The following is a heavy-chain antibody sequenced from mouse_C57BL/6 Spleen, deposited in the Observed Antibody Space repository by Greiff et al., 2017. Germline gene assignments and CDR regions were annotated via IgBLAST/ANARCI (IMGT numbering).Heavy chain of an antibody. Sequence: QVQLQQSGPELVKPGASVKISCKASGYAFSSSWMNWVKQRPGKGLEWIGRIYPGDGDTNYNGKFKGKATLTADKSSSTAYMQLSSLTSEDSAVYFCARGLRCFDVWGTGTTVTVSS. D-gene: IGHD2-13*01. J-gene: IGHJ1*03. CDR1: GYAFSSSW. V-gene: IGHV1-82*01. CDR2: IYPGDGDT. CDR3: ARGLRCFDV.